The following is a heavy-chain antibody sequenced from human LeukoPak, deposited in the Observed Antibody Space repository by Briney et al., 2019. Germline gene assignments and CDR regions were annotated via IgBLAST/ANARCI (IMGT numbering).Heavy chain of an antibody. J-gene: IGHJ3*02. CDR3: ARDLFYAFDI. V-gene: IGHV3-48*02. CDR1: GFSFNDYS. Sequence: PGGSLRLSCAASGFSFNDYSMNWVRQAPGKGLEWVSYISSSSRTIDYADSVKGRFTISRDNAKNSLYLQMNSLRDEDTALYYCARDLFYAFDIWGQGTMVTVSS. CDR2: ISSSSRTI.